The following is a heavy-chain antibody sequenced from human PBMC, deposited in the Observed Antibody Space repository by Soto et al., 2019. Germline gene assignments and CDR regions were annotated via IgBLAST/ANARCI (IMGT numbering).Heavy chain of an antibody. CDR3: ATEMGATQGPFDN. J-gene: IGHJ4*02. CDR2: LSNTGRRT. CDR1: GFRFEDYA. D-gene: IGHD1-26*01. V-gene: IGHV3-23*04. Sequence: EVQLVESGGGLVQPGRSLRLSCAASGFRFEDYAMNWVRQPPGKGLEWVSGLSNTGRRTSYADSVKGRFNISRDNSENTVYLQMNSLRVEDTAVYYCATEMGATQGPFDNWGQGTLVTVSS.